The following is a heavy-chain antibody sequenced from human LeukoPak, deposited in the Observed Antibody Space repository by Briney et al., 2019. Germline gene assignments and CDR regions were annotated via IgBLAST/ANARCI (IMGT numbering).Heavy chain of an antibody. CDR1: GYTFTNYD. CDR3: ARRAHSGSYYVAFGD. J-gene: IGHJ4*02. CDR2: MNPNSGNT. Sequence: ASVKVSCKASGYTFTNYDINWVRQAAGQGLERMGWMNPNSGNTGYAQKFQGRVTITRDTSITTAYMELSSLISEDTAVYYCARRAHSGSYYVAFGDWGQGTPVTVSS. D-gene: IGHD1-26*01. V-gene: IGHV1-8*03.